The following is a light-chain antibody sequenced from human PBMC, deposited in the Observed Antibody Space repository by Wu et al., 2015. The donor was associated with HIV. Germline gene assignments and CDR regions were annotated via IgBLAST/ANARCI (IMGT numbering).Light chain of an antibody. CDR3: QQYDNSPPHT. V-gene: IGKV3-15*01. J-gene: IGKJ4*01. CDR1: QSVGSH. Sequence: EIVMTQSPATLSVSPGERATLSCRASQSVGSHLAWFQQKPGKAPRLLIYRASARATDIPDRFSGSGSGTEFTLTISNMQSEDFAVYYCQQYDNSPPHTFGGGTKVEIK. CDR2: RAS.